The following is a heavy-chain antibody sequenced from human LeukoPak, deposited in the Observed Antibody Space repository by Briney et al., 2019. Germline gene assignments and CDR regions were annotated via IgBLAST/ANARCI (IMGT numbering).Heavy chain of an antibody. CDR2: ISRGSCTI. CDR3: VRDNPRCCGVVPANIDDF. Sequence: GGSLRLSCAASGFSFSSYSMYWVRQAPGKGREWVSYISRGSCTIYYADSVKGRFTISRDNAKNSLYLQMNSLRAEDTAVYDCVRDNPRCCGVVPANIDDFWGQGTLVTVSS. V-gene: IGHV3-48*04. J-gene: IGHJ4*02. D-gene: IGHD2-15*01. CDR1: GFSFSSYS.